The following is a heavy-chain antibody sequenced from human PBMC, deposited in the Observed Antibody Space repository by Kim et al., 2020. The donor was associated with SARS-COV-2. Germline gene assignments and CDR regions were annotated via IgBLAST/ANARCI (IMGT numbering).Heavy chain of an antibody. CDR1: GFTFDDYA. V-gene: IGHV3-43*02. Sequence: GGSLRLSCAASGFTFDDYAMHWVRQAPGKGLEWVSLISCDGGSTYYADSVKGRFTISRDNSKNSLYLQMNSLRAEDTAVYYCARGGAGADFDAFDMFGQG. CDR3: ARGGAGADFDAFDM. J-gene: IGHJ3*02. CDR2: ISCDGGST. D-gene: IGHD2-21*02.